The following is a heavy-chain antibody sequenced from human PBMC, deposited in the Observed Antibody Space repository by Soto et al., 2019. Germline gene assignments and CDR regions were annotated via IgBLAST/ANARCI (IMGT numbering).Heavy chain of an antibody. CDR2: IWYDGSNK. CDR1: GFTFSSYG. D-gene: IGHD5-18*01. Sequence: PGGSLRLSCAASGFTFSSYGMHWVRQAPGKGLEWVAVIWYDGSNKYYADSVKGRFTISRDNSKNTLYLQMNSLRAEDTAVYYCARSGSNQLWPKGWSYYYYGMDVWGQGTTVTVSS. CDR3: ARSGSNQLWPKGWSYYYYGMDV. V-gene: IGHV3-33*01. J-gene: IGHJ6*02.